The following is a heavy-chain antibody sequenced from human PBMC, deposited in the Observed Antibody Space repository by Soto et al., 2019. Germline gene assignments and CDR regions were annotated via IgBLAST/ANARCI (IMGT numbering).Heavy chain of an antibody. J-gene: IGHJ4*02. CDR3: ARGDIVVVPAAILGDY. CDR1: GFTFSSYA. Sequence: GGSLRLSCAASGFTFSSYAMHWVRQAPGKGLEWVAVISYDGSNKYYADSVKGRFTISRDNSKNTLYLQMNSLRAEDTAVYYCARGDIVVVPAAILGDYWGQGTLVTVSS. CDR2: ISYDGSNK. D-gene: IGHD2-2*01. V-gene: IGHV3-30-3*01.